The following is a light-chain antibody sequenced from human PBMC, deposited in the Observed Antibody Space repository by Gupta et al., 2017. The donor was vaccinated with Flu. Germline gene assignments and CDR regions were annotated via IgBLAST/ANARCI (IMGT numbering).Light chain of an antibody. CDR2: EVS. CDR3: MQSVQRPPC. V-gene: IGKV2D-29*01. Sequence: GQPPQRLMFEVSKRVAGVPHRCSGSGSGTDFTLKINRVEAGDIGVYYCMQSVQRPPCFGQGTKLEI. J-gene: IGKJ2*03.